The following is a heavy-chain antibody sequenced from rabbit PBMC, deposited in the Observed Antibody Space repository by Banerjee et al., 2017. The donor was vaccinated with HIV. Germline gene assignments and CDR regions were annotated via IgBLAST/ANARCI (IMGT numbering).Heavy chain of an antibody. V-gene: IGHV1S45*01. D-gene: IGHD4-2*01. J-gene: IGHJ4*01. Sequence: QEQLEESGGDLVKPGASLTLTCKASGLDFSSSYWICWVRQAPGKGLEWIACIDVGKSGSTYYASWAKGRFTISKTSSTTVTLQMTSLTAADMATYFCARDSAGREDFNLWGPGTLVTVS. CDR1: GLDFSSSYW. CDR3: ARDSAGREDFNL. CDR2: IDVGKSGST.